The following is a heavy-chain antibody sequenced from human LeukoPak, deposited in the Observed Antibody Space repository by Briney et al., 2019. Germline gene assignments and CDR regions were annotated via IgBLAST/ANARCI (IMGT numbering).Heavy chain of an antibody. D-gene: IGHD3-9*01. CDR3: AKSDFDSGSDY. J-gene: IGHJ4*02. CDR2: ISGSGGRT. CDR1: GFTFSNYA. Sequence: GGSLRLSCAASGFTFSNYAMSWVRQAPGKGLEWVSVISGSGGRTYYADSVKGRFTISRDNSRNTLYLQMNSLRAEDTAVYYCAKSDFDSGSDYWGQGTLVTVSS. V-gene: IGHV3-23*01.